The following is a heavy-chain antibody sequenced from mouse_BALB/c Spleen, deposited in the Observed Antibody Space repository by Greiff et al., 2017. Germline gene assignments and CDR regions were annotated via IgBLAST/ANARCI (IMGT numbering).Heavy chain of an antibody. CDR2: ISSGSSTI. V-gene: IGHV5-17*02. J-gene: IGHJ4*01. Sequence: DVQLQESGGGLVQPGGSRKLSCAASGFTFSSFGMHWVRQAPEKGLEWVAYISSGSSTIYYADTVKGRFTISRDNPKNTLFLQMTSLRSEDTAMYYCARSGTRGYAMDYWGQGTSVTVSS. CDR3: ARSGTRGYAMDY. D-gene: IGHD3-3*01. CDR1: GFTFSSFG.